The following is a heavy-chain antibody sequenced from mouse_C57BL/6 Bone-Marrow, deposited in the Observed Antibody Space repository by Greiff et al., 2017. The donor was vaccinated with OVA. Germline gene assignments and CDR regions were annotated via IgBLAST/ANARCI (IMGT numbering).Heavy chain of an antibody. D-gene: IGHD1-1*01. CDR1: GYTFTSYW. CDR3: TGYYGSSPWFAY. CDR2: IYPGNSDT. J-gene: IGHJ3*01. Sequence: DVQLQESGTVLARPGASVKMSCKTSGYTFTSYWMHWVKQRPGQGLEWIGAIYPGNSDTSYNQKFKGKAKLTAVTSASTAYMELSSLTNEDSAVDYCTGYYGSSPWFAYWGQGTLVTVSA. V-gene: IGHV1-5*01.